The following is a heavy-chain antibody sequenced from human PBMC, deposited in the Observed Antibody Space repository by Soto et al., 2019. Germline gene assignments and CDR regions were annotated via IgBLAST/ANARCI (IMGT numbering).Heavy chain of an antibody. J-gene: IGHJ3*02. CDR1: GFTFSSYS. CDR3: AIIPSGYDFAFDI. V-gene: IGHV3-21*01. D-gene: IGHD5-12*01. Sequence: GGSLRLSCAASGFTFSSYSMNWVRQAPGKGLEWVSSISSSSSYIYYADSVKGRFTISRDNAKNSLYLQMNSLRAEDTAVYYCAIIPSGYDFAFDIWGQGTMVTVSS. CDR2: ISSSSSYI.